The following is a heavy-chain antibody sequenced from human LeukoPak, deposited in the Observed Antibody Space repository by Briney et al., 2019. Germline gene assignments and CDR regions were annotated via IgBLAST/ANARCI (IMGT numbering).Heavy chain of an antibody. CDR1: GFTFSSYS. CDR2: ISSSSSYI. CDR3: ATLGPIVATIDY. V-gene: IGHV3-21*01. D-gene: IGHD5-12*01. Sequence: GGSLRLSCAASGFTFSSYSMNWVRQAPGKGLEWVSSISSSSSYIYYADSVKGRFTISRDNAKNSLYLQMNSLRAEDTAVYYCATLGPIVATIDYWGQGTLVTVSS. J-gene: IGHJ4*02.